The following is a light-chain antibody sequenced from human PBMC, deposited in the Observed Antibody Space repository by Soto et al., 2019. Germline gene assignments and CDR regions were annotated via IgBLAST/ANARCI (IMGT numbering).Light chain of an antibody. CDR2: GAS. Sequence: IQLTQSPSSLSASVGDRVTITCRASQGVRSYLAWFQQRPGKAPKLLIFGASTLQNGVPSRFSGSGSGTDFTLTXSXLQTQDFAPYYSQKSHTTLWTFGQDTTADIK. V-gene: IGKV1-39*01. J-gene: IGKJ1*01. CDR3: QKSHTTLWT. CDR1: QGVRSY.